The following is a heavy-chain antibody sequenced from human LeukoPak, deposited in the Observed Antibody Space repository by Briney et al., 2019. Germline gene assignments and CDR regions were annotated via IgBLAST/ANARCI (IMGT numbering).Heavy chain of an antibody. CDR3: ARDMGGLAEYYFDY. CDR2: INPNSGGT. CDR1: GYTFTGYY. D-gene: IGHD3-16*01. Sequence: ALVKVSCKASGYTFTGYYMHWVRQAPGQGLEWMGWINPNSGGTNYAQKFQGRVTMTRDTSISTAYMELSRLRSDDTAVYYCARDMGGLAEYYFDYWGQGTLVTVSS. V-gene: IGHV1-2*02. J-gene: IGHJ4*02.